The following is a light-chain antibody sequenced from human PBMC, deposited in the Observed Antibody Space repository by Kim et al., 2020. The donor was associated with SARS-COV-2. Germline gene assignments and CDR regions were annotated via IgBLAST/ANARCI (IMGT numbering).Light chain of an antibody. CDR3: ETWDSNIQV. Sequence: QPVLTQSSSASASVGSSVKLTCTLSSGHSNYFIAWHQQQPGKAPRFLMKVEGSGSYNKGGGVPDRFSGSRSGADRYLIISNLHSEDEADYYCETWDSNIQVFGGGTQLTVL. CDR1: SGHSNYF. V-gene: IGLV4-60*03. CDR2: VEGSGSY. J-gene: IGLJ3*02.